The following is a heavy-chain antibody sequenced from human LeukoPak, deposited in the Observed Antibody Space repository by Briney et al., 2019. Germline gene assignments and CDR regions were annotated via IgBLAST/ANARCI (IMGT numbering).Heavy chain of an antibody. CDR2: IIPIFGTA. CDR3: ARGPEPVYSSGWYRFDY. CDR1: GGTFSSYA. Sequence: SVKVSCKASGGTFSSYAISWVRQAPGQGLEWIGRIIPIFGTANYAQKFQGRVTITTDESTSTAYMELSSLRSEDTAVYYCARGPEPVYSSGWYRFDYWGQGTLVTVSS. D-gene: IGHD6-19*01. J-gene: IGHJ4*02. V-gene: IGHV1-69*05.